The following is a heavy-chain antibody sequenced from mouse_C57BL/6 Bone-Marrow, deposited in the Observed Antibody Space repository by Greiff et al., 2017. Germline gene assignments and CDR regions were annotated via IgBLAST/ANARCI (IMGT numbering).Heavy chain of an antibody. CDR3: AREGGYYELYAMDY. Sequence: QVQLQQPGTELVKPGASVKLSCKASGYTFTSYWLHWVKQRPGQGLEWIGNINPSNGGTNYNEKFKSKATLPVDKSSSTAYMQLSSLTSEDSAVYYCAREGGYYELYAMDYWGQGTSVTVSS. J-gene: IGHJ4*01. V-gene: IGHV1-53*01. D-gene: IGHD2-3*01. CDR2: INPSNGGT. CDR1: GYTFTSYW.